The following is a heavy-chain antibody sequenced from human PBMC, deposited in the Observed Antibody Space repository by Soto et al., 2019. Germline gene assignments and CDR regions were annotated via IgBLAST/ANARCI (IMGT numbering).Heavy chain of an antibody. CDR1: GGSISSSSYY. CDR3: AREERGYSYTYVGGY. D-gene: IGHD5-18*01. CDR2: IYYSGST. Sequence: QLQLQESGPGLVKPSETLSLTCTVSGGSISSSSYYWGWIRQPPGKGLEWIGSIYYSGSTYYNPSLKSRDTMSVDTSKNQFSLKLSSVTAADTAVYYCAREERGYSYTYVGGYWGQGTLVTVSS. V-gene: IGHV4-39*02. J-gene: IGHJ4*02.